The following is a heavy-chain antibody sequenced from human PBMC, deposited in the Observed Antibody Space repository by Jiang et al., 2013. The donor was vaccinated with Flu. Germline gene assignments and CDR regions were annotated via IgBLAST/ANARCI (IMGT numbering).Heavy chain of an antibody. CDR3: ARAYYYDSSGYYYVDYFDY. V-gene: IGHV4-39*01. Sequence: GSGLVKPSETLSLTCTVSGGSIVISTSYWAWIRQPPGKGLEWIGSISYSGTTHYNPSLKSRITISVDTSKNQFSLKLSSVTATDTAVYYCARAYYYDSSGYYYVDYFDYWGQGPWSPSPQ. J-gene: IGHJ4*02. CDR1: GGSIVISTSY. CDR2: ISYSGTT. D-gene: IGHD3-22*01.